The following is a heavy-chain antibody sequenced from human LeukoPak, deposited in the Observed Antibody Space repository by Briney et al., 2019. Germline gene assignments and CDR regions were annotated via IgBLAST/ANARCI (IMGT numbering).Heavy chain of an antibody. CDR3: AKSREEIRGLDAFDI. CDR2: IYYSGST. CDR1: GGSFSGYY. V-gene: IGHV4-59*06. J-gene: IGHJ3*02. D-gene: IGHD5-24*01. Sequence: RPSETLSLTCTVYGGSFSGYYWSWIRQPPGKGLEWIGYIYYSGSTYYNPSLKSRVALSVDTSKNQFSLKLSSLTAADTAVYYCAKSREEIRGLDAFDIWGQGTMVTVSS.